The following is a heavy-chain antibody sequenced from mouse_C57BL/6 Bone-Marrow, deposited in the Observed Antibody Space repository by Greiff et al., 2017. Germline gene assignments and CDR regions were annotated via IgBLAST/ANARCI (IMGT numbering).Heavy chain of an antibody. CDR1: GYTFTDYE. CDR3: TRGPTMVTGGFAY. Sequence: QVHVKQSGAELVRPGASVTLSCKASGYTFTDYEMHWVKQTPVHGLEWIGAIDPETGGTAYNQKFKGKAILTADKSSSTAYMELRSLTSEDSAVYYCTRGPTMVTGGFAYWGQGTLVTVSA. J-gene: IGHJ3*01. D-gene: IGHD2-9*01. V-gene: IGHV1-15*01. CDR2: IDPETGGT.